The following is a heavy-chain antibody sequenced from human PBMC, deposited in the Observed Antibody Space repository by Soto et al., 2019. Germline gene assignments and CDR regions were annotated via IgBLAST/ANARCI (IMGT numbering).Heavy chain of an antibody. D-gene: IGHD3-10*01. CDR3: AKYLTMVRREAFDI. CDR1: GFTFSSYG. V-gene: IGHV3-30*18. Sequence: QVQLVESGGGVVQPGRSLRLSCAASGFTFSSYGMHWVRQAPGKGLEWVAVISYDGSNKYYADSVKGRFTISRDNSKNTMYLQMNSLRAEDTAVYYCAKYLTMVRREAFDIWGQGTMVTVSS. CDR2: ISYDGSNK. J-gene: IGHJ3*02.